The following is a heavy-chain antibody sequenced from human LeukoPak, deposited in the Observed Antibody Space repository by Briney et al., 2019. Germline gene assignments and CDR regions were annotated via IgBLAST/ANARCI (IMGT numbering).Heavy chain of an antibody. J-gene: IGHJ6*02. D-gene: IGHD3-22*01. CDR1: GFTFDDYA. V-gene: IGHV3-9*01. CDR3: AKDISYYYDSSGYCMDV. CDR2: ISWNSGSI. Sequence: PGGSLRLSCAASGFTFDDYAMHWVRQAPGKGLEWVSGISWNSGSIGYADSVKGRFTISRDNAKNSLYLQMNSLRAEDTALYYCAKDISYYYDSSGYCMDVWGQGTTVTVSS.